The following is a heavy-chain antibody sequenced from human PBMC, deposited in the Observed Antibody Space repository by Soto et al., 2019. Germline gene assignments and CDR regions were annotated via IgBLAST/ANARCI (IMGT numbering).Heavy chain of an antibody. Sequence: QVQLVQSGAEVKKPGSSVRVSCKASGDTSESFSISWVRQAPGQGLEWMGGIIPMFGTGNYAQKFQGRLTITADESTGTSYMDLKSLRSEDTAVYFCARENRDDNSGWYSSSDWFDPWGQGTLVTVSS. CDR1: GDTSESFS. J-gene: IGHJ5*02. D-gene: IGHD6-19*01. V-gene: IGHV1-69*01. CDR2: IIPMFGTG. CDR3: ARENRDDNSGWYSSSDWFDP.